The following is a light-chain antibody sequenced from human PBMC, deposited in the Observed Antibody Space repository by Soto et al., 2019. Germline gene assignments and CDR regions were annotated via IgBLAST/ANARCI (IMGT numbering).Light chain of an antibody. CDR3: QQRSNLPLT. V-gene: IGKV3-11*01. CDR2: DAS. CDR1: QSVTSF. J-gene: IGKJ4*01. Sequence: EIVLTQSPATLSLSPGERATLSCRVSQSVTSFLAWYQQKPGQAPRLLIYDASNRATGIPARFSGSGSGTGFTRTISSLEPEDFAVDYCQQRSNLPLTFGGGTKVETK.